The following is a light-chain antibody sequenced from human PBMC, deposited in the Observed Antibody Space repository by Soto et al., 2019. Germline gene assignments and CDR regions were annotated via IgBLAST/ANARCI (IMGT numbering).Light chain of an antibody. V-gene: IGKV3-11*01. CDR3: QQRSSWPFT. CDR2: DAV. CDR1: QSVSSF. Sequence: EIELTQSPATLSLSPGERATLSCRASQSVSSFLVWYQQKPGQAPRLLIYDAVNRVTGIPARFSGSGSGTDFTLTISSLEPEDFAVYYCQQRSSWPFTFGPGTKVDIK. J-gene: IGKJ3*01.